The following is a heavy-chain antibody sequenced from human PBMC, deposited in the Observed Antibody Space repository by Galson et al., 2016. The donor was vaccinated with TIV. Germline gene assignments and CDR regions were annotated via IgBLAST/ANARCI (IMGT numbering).Heavy chain of an antibody. D-gene: IGHD3-16*01. CDR1: GFTFNNYA. Sequence: SLRLSCAASGFTFNNYAMHWVRQAPGKGLEWVSGISGSGGITYIAESVKGRFAISRDNSRDTLYLQLNSLRADDTATYYCSRAPRDMMDGAFDMWGQGTKVTVSS. CDR2: ISGSGGIT. CDR3: SRAPRDMMDGAFDM. V-gene: IGHV3-23*01. J-gene: IGHJ3*02.